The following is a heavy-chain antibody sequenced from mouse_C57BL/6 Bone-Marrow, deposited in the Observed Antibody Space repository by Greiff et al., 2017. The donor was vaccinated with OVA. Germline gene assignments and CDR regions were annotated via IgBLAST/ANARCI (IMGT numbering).Heavy chain of an antibody. CDR1: GFTFSDYY. CDR2: ISNGGGST. J-gene: IGHJ2*01. CDR3: ARENFDY. Sequence: DVMLVESGGGLVQPGGSLKLSCAASGFTFSDYYMYWVRQTPEKRLEWVAYISNGGGSTYYPDTVKGRFTISRDNAKNTRYLQMSRLKSEDTAMYYCARENFDYWGQGTTLTVSS. V-gene: IGHV5-12*01.